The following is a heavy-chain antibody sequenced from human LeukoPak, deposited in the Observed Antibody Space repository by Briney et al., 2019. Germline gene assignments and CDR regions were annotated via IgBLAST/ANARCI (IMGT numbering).Heavy chain of an antibody. CDR2: ISAYNGDT. V-gene: IGHV1-18*01. CDR1: GYTFTSYG. D-gene: IGHD3-22*01. CDR3: ARGGPAPHRITLIVVASSTDAFDI. Sequence: VASVKVSCKASGYTFTSYGISWVRQAPGQGLEWMGWISAYNGDTNYAQKLQGRVTMTTDTSTSTAYMELMSLRSDDTAVYYCARGGPAPHRITLIVVASSTDAFDIWGQGTMVTVSS. J-gene: IGHJ3*02.